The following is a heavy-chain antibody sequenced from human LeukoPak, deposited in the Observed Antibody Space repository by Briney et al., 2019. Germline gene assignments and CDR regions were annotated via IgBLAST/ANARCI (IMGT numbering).Heavy chain of an antibody. Sequence: GGSLRLSCAASGFTFSSDGMHGVRQAPGKGLEWVAFIQYDGRNEYYAESVKGRFTISRDNSKKTLYLQMNSLRDGDTAVYYCAKDGSWSCTDWGQGTLVTVSS. V-gene: IGHV3-30*02. J-gene: IGHJ4*02. D-gene: IGHD2-8*02. CDR2: IQYDGRNE. CDR1: GFTFSSDG. CDR3: AKDGSWSCTD.